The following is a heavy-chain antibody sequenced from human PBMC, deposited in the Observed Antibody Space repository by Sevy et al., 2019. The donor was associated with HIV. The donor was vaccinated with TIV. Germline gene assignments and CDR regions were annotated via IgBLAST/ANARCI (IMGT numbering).Heavy chain of an antibody. D-gene: IGHD2-2*01. J-gene: IGHJ2*01. CDR1: GFIFDDYA. CDR2: ITWNSDTI. Sequence: GGSLRLSCAASGFIFDDYAMHWVRQAPGKGLEWVSGITWNSDTIGYGDSVKGRFTISRDNAKNSLYLQMNSLRLEDSALYYCAKDIVVVPATSSGYFDLWGRGTLVTVSS. V-gene: IGHV3-9*01. CDR3: AKDIVVVPATSSGYFDL.